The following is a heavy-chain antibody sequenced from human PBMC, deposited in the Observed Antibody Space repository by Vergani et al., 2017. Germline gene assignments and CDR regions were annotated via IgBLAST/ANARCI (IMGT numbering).Heavy chain of an antibody. V-gene: IGHV3-15*05. Sequence: EVQLVESGGGLVKSGGSLRLSCVASGFTFTDAWMSWVLQAPGKGLEWIGHIRNKANSYTTEYAPSVKGRFIISRDDSRNTLYLDVISLETEDTAVYYCTTDLATPSPPDGRDYFDHWGQGTLVTVSS. CDR2: IRNKANSYTT. D-gene: IGHD2-21*01. CDR1: GFTFTDAW. J-gene: IGHJ4*02. CDR3: TTDLATPSPPDGRDYFDH.